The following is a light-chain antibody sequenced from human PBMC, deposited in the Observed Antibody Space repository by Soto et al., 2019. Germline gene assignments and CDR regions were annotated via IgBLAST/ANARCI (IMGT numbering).Light chain of an antibody. CDR1: QSVADN. CDR3: QYYDKLAKAIT. Sequence: EVVMTQSPATLSVSPGERVTLSCRSSQSVADNLAWFQQKPGQAPGLLIYGASKRATGTPDRFIGSGSGTDFTLTISRLEPEDFAVYYCQYYDKLAKAITFGQGTRLEIK. J-gene: IGKJ5*01. CDR2: GAS. V-gene: IGKV3D-15*01.